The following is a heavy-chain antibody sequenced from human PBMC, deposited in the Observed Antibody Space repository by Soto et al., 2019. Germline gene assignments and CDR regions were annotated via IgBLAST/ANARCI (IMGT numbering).Heavy chain of an antibody. CDR1: GGSISSGGYY. CDR3: ARSARVTILADYYYYMDV. J-gene: IGHJ6*03. D-gene: IGHD3-3*01. V-gene: IGHV4-31*03. Sequence: QVQLQESGPGLVKPSQTLSLTCTVSGGSISSGGYYWSWIRQHPGKGLEWIGYIYYSGSTYYNPSLKSRFTIAVDTSKNQFSLKLSSVTAADTAVYYCARSARVTILADYYYYMDVWGKGTTVTVSS. CDR2: IYYSGST.